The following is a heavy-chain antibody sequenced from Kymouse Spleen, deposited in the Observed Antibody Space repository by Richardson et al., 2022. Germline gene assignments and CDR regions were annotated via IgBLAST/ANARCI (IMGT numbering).Heavy chain of an antibody. CDR2: ISYDGSNK. Sequence: QVQLVESGGGVVQPGRSLRLSCAASGFTFSSYGMHWVRQAPGKGLEWVAVISYDGSNKYYADSVKGRFTISRDNSKNTLYLQMNSLRAEDTAVYYCAKDHQLEPLDYWGQGTLVTVSS. J-gene: IGHJ4*02. CDR3: AKDHQLEPLDY. D-gene: IGHD1-1*01. CDR1: GFTFSSYG. V-gene: IGHV3-30*18.